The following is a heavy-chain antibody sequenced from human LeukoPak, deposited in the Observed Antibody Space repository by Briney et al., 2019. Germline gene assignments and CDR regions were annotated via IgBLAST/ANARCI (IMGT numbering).Heavy chain of an antibody. Sequence: PGGSLRLSCAASGFTFDDYAMHWVRQAPGEGLEWVSGISWNSGSIGYADSVKGRFTISRDNAKNSLYLQMNSLRAEDTALYYCAKDISSVVRGLNWFDPWGQGTLVTVSS. V-gene: IGHV3-9*01. D-gene: IGHD3-10*01. CDR1: GFTFDDYA. CDR2: ISWNSGSI. CDR3: AKDISSVVRGLNWFDP. J-gene: IGHJ5*02.